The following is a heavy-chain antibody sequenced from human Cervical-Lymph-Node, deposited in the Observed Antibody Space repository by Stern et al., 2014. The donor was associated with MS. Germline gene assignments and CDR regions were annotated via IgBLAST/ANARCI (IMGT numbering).Heavy chain of an antibody. D-gene: IGHD2-21*02. CDR3: ARDRGHCGASCYGIDWFDP. Sequence: VQLVQSGAEVKKPGSSVKVSCKASGGTFRSFAFSWVRQAPGQGLEWMGGIIPILGTTTYAQKFQGRVTITADESTSTVFLEVRSLRVDDTAVYYCARDRGHCGASCYGIDWFDPWGQGALVTVSS. CDR2: IIPILGTT. V-gene: IGHV1-69*01. J-gene: IGHJ5*02. CDR1: GGTFRSFA.